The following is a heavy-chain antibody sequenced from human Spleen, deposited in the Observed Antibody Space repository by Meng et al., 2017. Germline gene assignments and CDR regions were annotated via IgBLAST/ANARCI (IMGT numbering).Heavy chain of an antibody. D-gene: IGHD3-22*01. J-gene: IGHJ4*02. CDR1: GYTFTAYY. V-gene: IGHV1/OR15-2*02. Sequence: QVQLVQSGADVKKPGASVKVSCKASGYTFTAYYIHWVRQAPGQGLEWMGWINTDNGNTKYSQKFQGRVTFSRDTSASTASMELRSLRSDDTAVYYCARRRGKDSSGDCFNYWGQGTLVTVSS. CDR2: INTDNGNT. CDR3: ARRRGKDSSGDCFNY.